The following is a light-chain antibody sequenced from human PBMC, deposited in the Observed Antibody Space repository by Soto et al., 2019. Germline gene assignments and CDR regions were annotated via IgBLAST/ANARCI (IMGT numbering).Light chain of an antibody. CDR2: DAS. CDR3: QQYNDWPPIT. Sequence: EIVMTQSPATLCLSPGGRATLSCRSSQSVRSHLAWFQQRPGQAPRLLIYDASTRATVIPARFSGSGSGTEFTLTISSLQSEDFAVYYCQQYNDWPPITVGPGTRLEIK. J-gene: IGKJ5*01. V-gene: IGKV3-15*01. CDR1: QSVRSH.